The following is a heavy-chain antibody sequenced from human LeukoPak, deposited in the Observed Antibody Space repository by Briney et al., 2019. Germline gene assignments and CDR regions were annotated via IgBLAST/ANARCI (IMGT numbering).Heavy chain of an antibody. J-gene: IGHJ4*02. D-gene: IGHD3-16*01. V-gene: IGHV4-39*01. CDR2: MHYSGST. CDR1: GGSISSSSYY. Sequence: SETLSLTCTVSGGSISSSSYYWGWIRQPPGKGLEWIGTMHYSGSTYYNASLKSRVTISVDTSKNQPFLKLTSVTAADTAVYYCARQELIGGWKVDYWGQGTLVTVSS. CDR3: ARQELIGGWKVDY.